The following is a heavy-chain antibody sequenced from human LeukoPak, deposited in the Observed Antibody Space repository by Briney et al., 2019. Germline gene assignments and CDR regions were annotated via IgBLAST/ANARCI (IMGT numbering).Heavy chain of an antibody. CDR3: AKDSWSRNGIYDPFDI. CDR2: VGGDDAA. J-gene: IGHJ3*02. D-gene: IGHD2-8*01. V-gene: IGHV3-23*01. CDR1: GFTFSDYA. Sequence: PGGSLRLSCAASGFTFSDYAMNWVRQAPGKGLEWVSVVGGDDAAYYTDSVKGLFTISRDNSKNTLSLQMNSLRLEDTAVYYCAKDSWSRNGIYDPFDIWGQGTMVTVSS.